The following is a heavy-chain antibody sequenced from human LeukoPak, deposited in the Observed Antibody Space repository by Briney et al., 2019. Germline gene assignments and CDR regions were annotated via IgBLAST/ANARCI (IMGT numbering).Heavy chain of an antibody. CDR2: INPNSGGT. D-gene: IGHD5-12*01. J-gene: IGHJ4*02. CDR3: ANLMRGYSGYADY. CDR1: GYTFTGYY. Sequence: ASVNVSCKASGYTFTGYYMHWVRQAPGQGLERMGWINPNSGGTNYAQKFQGRVTMTRDTSISTAYMELSRLRSDDTAVYYCANLMRGYSGYADYWGQGTLVTVSS. V-gene: IGHV1-2*02.